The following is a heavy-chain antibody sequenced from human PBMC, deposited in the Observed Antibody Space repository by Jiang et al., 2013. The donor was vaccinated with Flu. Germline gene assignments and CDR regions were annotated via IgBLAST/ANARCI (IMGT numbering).Heavy chain of an antibody. D-gene: IGHD3-10*01. Sequence: SGAEVKKPGASVKVSCKASGYTFTSYGISWVRQAPGQGLEWMGWISAYNGNTNYAQKLQGRVTMTTDTSTSTAYMELRSLRSDDTAVYYCARVYPDYYGSGSYLLGLDYYYGMDVWGQGTTVTVSS. J-gene: IGHJ6*02. CDR3: ARVYPDYYGSGSYLLGLDYYYGMDV. CDR2: ISAYNGNT. CDR1: GYTFTSYG. V-gene: IGHV1-18*04.